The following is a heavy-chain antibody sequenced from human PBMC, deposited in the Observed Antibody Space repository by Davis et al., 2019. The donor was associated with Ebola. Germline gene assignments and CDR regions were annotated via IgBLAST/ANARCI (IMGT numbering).Heavy chain of an antibody. Sequence: PSETLSLTCTVSGGSISSYYWSWIRQPAGKGLEWIGRIYTSGSTNYNPSLKSRVTISVDTPKNQFSLNLSSVTAADTAVYYCARDQEWDNSYYYYMDVWGKGTTVTVSS. J-gene: IGHJ6*03. CDR2: IYTSGST. V-gene: IGHV4-4*07. D-gene: IGHD1-26*01. CDR3: ARDQEWDNSYYYYMDV. CDR1: GGSISSYY.